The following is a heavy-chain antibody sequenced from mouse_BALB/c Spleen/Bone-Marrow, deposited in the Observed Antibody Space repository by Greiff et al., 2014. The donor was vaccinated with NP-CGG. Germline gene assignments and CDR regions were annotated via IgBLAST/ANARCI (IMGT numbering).Heavy chain of an antibody. Sequence: QVQLQQPGPELVKPGASVKISCTGSGYAFSSSWMNWVKQRPGQGLEWIGRIYPGDGDTNSNGRFKGKATLTADRSSNTAYMQLSRLTSAASAVYFCARSAYYGSSYGAMDYWGQGTSVTVSS. CDR2: IYPGDGDT. V-gene: IGHV1-82*01. D-gene: IGHD1-1*01. CDR3: ARSAYYGSSYGAMDY. CDR1: GYAFSSSW. J-gene: IGHJ4*01.